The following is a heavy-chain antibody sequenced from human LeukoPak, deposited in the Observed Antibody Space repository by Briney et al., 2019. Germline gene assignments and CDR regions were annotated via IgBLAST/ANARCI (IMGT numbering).Heavy chain of an antibody. V-gene: IGHV4-4*07. J-gene: IGHJ3*02. CDR3: AREKLEYYDYVWGSYGSAFDI. CDR1: GGSISNFY. Sequence: PSETLSLTCTVSGGSISNFYWSWIRQPAGKGLEWIGRIYTSGSTNYNPSLKSRVTMSVDTSKNQFSLKLSSVTAADTAVYYCAREKLEYYDYVWGSYGSAFDIWGQGTMVSVSS. D-gene: IGHD3-16*01. CDR2: IYTSGST.